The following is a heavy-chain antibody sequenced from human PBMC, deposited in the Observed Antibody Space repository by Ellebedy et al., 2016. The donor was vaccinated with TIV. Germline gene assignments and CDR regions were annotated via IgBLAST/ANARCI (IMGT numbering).Heavy chain of an antibody. CDR1: GFTFSSYA. CDR2: ISSNGGST. D-gene: IGHD1-26*01. Sequence: GGSLRLSXAASGFTFSSYAMHWVRQAPGKGLEYVSAISSNGGSTYYADSVKGRFTISRDNSKNTLYLQMSSLRAEDTAVYYCAKTSSGSYYFDYWGQGTLVTVSS. CDR3: AKTSSGSYYFDY. J-gene: IGHJ4*02. V-gene: IGHV3-64D*06.